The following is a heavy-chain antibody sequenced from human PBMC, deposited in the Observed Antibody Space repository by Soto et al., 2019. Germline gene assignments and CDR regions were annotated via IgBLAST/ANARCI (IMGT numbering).Heavy chain of an antibody. J-gene: IGHJ4*02. CDR2: IYYSGST. CDR3: ARAASGSGYYYFDY. D-gene: IGHD3-22*01. V-gene: IGHV4-31*03. Sequence: SETLSLTCTVSGGSISSGGYYWSWIRQHPGKGLEWIGYIYYSGSTYYNPSLKSRVTISVDTSKNQFSLKLSSVTAADTAVYYCARAASGSGYYYFDYWGQGTLVTVSS. CDR1: GGSISSGGYY.